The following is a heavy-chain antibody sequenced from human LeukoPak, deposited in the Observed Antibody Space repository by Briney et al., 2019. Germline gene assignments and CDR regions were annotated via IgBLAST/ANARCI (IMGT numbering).Heavy chain of an antibody. CDR1: GYTFTNYY. CDR3: ARARLARAFDI. V-gene: IGHV1-46*01. Sequence: ASVKVSCKASGYTFTNYYMHWVRQAPGQGLEWMGIINPSDGRTSYGQKFQGRVTMTRDTSTSTVYMELSSLRSEDTAVYYCARARLARAFDIWGQGTMVTVSS. J-gene: IGHJ3*02. D-gene: IGHD3-3*02. CDR2: INPSDGRT.